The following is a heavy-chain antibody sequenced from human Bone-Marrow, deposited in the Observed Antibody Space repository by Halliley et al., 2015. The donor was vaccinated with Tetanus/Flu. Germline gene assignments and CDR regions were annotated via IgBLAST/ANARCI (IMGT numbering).Heavy chain of an antibody. D-gene: IGHD3-22*01. CDR3: ARTLYVSSGDYLNYFDY. J-gene: IGHJ4*02. CDR2: IYFRGGP. CDR1: GVSISSGGYY. V-gene: IGHV4-30-4*01. Sequence: TLSLTCAVSGVSISSGGYYWGWVPPPPGEGLPWVWDIYFRGGPHYKPSPTSRITISIDMSQKPFPLKLRSVTAADTAVYHCARTLYVSSGDYLNYFDYWGQGTLVTVSS.